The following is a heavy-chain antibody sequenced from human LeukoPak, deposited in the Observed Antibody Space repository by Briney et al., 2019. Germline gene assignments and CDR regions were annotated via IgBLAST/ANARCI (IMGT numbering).Heavy chain of an antibody. Sequence: VASVKVSCXASGYTFTSYGISWMRLAPGQGLEWMGWISPYNGDTNYAQKFQGRATVTTDTSTSTAYMELRSLRSDDTALYYCASSNWEKTGGGFDVWGQGTMVTVSS. D-gene: IGHD1-14*01. CDR1: GYTFTSYG. J-gene: IGHJ3*01. CDR3: ASSNWEKTGGGFDV. CDR2: ISPYNGDT. V-gene: IGHV1-18*01.